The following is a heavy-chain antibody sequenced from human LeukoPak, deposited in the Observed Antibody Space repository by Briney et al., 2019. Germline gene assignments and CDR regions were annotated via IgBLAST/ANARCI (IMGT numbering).Heavy chain of an antibody. Sequence: GGSLRLSCAASGFTFSSHAMSWVRQGPRKGLEWVSGISGSGGGTYYADPVNGRFTIFRDNSTNTLSLQMNSPRAEDTAAYYCAKEGYQAGTTSKGYFDYWGQGTRVTVSS. CDR1: GFTFSSHA. CDR2: ISGSGGGT. J-gene: IGHJ4*02. D-gene: IGHD1-7*01. CDR3: AKEGYQAGTTSKGYFDY. V-gene: IGHV3-23*01.